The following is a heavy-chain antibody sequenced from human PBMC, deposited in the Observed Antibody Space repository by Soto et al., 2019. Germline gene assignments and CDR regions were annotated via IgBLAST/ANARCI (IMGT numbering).Heavy chain of an antibody. V-gene: IGHV1-18*01. CDR2: ISTYNGNT. J-gene: IGHJ4*02. D-gene: IGHD3-10*01. CDR3: AREMVRGVGSDY. CDR1: GYTFTIYG. Sequence: ASLKVSCKASGYTFTIYGIIWVRRAPGQGLEWMGWISTYNGNTKYAQKLQGRVTMTTDTSTSTAYMELRSLRSDDTAVFYCAREMVRGVGSDYWGQGTLVTVSS.